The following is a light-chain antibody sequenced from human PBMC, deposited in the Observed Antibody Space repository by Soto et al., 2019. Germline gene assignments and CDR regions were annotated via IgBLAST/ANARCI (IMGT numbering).Light chain of an antibody. V-gene: IGKV3-20*01. J-gene: IGKJ1*01. Sequence: EIVLTQSPGTLSLSPGERATLSCRASQSVSSNYLAWYQHKPGQAPRLLIYGASSRATGIPDRFSGSGSGTDFTLTISRLXXEXXXXXXCQQYGSSPGTFGQGTKVXIK. CDR1: QSVSSNY. CDR3: QQYGSSPGT. CDR2: GAS.